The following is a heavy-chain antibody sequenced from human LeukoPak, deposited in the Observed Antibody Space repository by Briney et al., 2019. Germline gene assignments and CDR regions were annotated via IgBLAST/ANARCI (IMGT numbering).Heavy chain of an antibody. Sequence: GGSLRLSCAASGFTFSSYAMHWVRQAPGKGLEWVAVISYDGSNKYYADSVKGRFTISRDNSKNTLYRQMNSLRAEDTAVYYCARESPAKFLEWLPCFDYWGQGTLVTVSS. V-gene: IGHV3-30-3*01. J-gene: IGHJ4*02. CDR3: ARESPAKFLEWLPCFDY. D-gene: IGHD3-3*01. CDR1: GFTFSSYA. CDR2: ISYDGSNK.